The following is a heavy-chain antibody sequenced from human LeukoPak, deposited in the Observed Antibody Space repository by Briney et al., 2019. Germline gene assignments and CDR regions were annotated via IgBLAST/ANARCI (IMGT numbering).Heavy chain of an antibody. Sequence: PGASLRLSCAASGFTFSNYAMSWVRQAPGKGLEWVSAISGSGGSTYYADSVKDRFTISRDNSKNTLYLQLNSLRAEDTAVYYCAKWGDYDILTGYYDSDYWGQGTLVTVSS. CDR3: AKWGDYDILTGYYDSDY. D-gene: IGHD3-9*01. V-gene: IGHV3-23*01. CDR1: GFTFSNYA. CDR2: ISGSGGST. J-gene: IGHJ4*02.